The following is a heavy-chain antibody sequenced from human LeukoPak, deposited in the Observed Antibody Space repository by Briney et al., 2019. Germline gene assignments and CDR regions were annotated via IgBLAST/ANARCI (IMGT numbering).Heavy chain of an antibody. CDR3: ARNYDFWSGHYNPLVY. CDR2: ISWDGGST. Sequence: GGSLRLSCAASGFTFDDYAMHWVRQAPGKGLEWVSLISWDGGSTYYADSVKGRFTISRDNSKNSLYLQMNSLRADDTAVYYCARNYDFWSGHYNPLVYWGQGTPVTVSS. V-gene: IGHV3-43D*03. J-gene: IGHJ4*02. CDR1: GFTFDDYA. D-gene: IGHD3-3*01.